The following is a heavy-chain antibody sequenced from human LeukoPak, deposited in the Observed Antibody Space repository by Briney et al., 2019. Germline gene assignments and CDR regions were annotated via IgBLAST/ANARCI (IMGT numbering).Heavy chain of an antibody. CDR2: ISGSGGST. CDR3: ARDGYNYRYFDY. J-gene: IGHJ4*02. D-gene: IGHD5-12*01. CDR1: GFTFSSYV. V-gene: IGHV3-23*01. Sequence: PGGSLRLSCAASGFTFSSYVMSWVRQAPGKGLEWVSAISGSGGSTYYADSVKGRFTISRDNSKNTLYLQMNSLRAEDTAVYYCARDGYNYRYFDYWGQGTLVTVSS.